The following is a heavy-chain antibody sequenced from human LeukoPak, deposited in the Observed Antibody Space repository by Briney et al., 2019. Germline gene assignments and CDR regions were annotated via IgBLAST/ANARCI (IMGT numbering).Heavy chain of an antibody. CDR1: GFTFDSYA. D-gene: IGHD6-6*01. CDR2: ITYDGTNK. J-gene: IGHJ4*02. CDR3: ARVEYSSSPHLDY. Sequence: PGGSLRLSCAASGFTFDSYALHWVRQAPGKGLEWLAIITYDGTNKYYADSVKGRFTISRDNSKNTLFLQMNSLRAEDTAVYYCARVEYSSSPHLDYWGQGTLVTVSS. V-gene: IGHV3-30-3*01.